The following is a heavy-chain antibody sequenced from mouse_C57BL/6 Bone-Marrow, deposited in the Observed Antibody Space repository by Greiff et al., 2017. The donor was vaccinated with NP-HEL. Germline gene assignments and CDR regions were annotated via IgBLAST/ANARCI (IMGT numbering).Heavy chain of an antibody. CDR2: INPNNGGT. J-gene: IGHJ1*03. CDR3: ARKAIYYYGSSYFDV. V-gene: IGHV1-18*01. CDR1: GYTFTDYN. D-gene: IGHD1-1*01. Sequence: VQLQQSGPELVKPGASVKIPCKASGYTFTDYNMDWVKQSHGKSLEWIGDINPNNGGTIYNQKFKGKATLTVDKSSSTAYMELRSLTSEDTAVYYCARKAIYYYGSSYFDVWGTGTTVTVSS.